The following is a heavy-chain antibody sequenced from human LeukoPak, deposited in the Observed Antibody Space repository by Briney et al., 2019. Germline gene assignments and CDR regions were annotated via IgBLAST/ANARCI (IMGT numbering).Heavy chain of an antibody. CDR3: ARDNADVDTAMVLDY. J-gene: IGHJ4*02. D-gene: IGHD5-18*01. Sequence: MPGGSLRLSCAASGFTVSSYSMNWVPQAPGKGLEWVSSISSSSSYIYYADSVKGRFTISRDNAKNSLYLQMNSLRAEDTAVYYCARDNADVDTAMVLDYWGQGTLVTVSS. CDR1: GFTVSSYS. V-gene: IGHV3-21*01. CDR2: ISSSSSYI.